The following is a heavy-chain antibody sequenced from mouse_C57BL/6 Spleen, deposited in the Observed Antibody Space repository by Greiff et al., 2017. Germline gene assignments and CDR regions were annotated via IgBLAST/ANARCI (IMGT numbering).Heavy chain of an antibody. V-gene: IGHV3-6*01. D-gene: IGHD2-5*01. CDR1: GYSITSGYY. J-gene: IGHJ2*01. CDR3: ASYSTRY. Sequence: VQLQQSGPGLVKPSQSLSLTCSVTGYSITSGYYWNWIRQFPGNKLEWMGYISYDGSNNYNPSLKNRISITRDTSKNQFFLKLNSVTTEDTATYYCASYSTRYWGQGTTLTVSS. CDR2: ISYDGSN.